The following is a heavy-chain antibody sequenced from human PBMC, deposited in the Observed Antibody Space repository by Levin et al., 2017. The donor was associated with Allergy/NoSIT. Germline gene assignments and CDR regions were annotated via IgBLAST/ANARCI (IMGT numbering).Heavy chain of an antibody. J-gene: IGHJ5*02. D-gene: IGHD4-17*01. CDR2: VYYRGST. CDR1: GGSISSYY. Sequence: SETLSLTCTVSGGSISSYYWNWIRQPPGKGLEWIGYVYYRGSTNYKPSLKSRVTISVDTSKNQFSLTLRSVSAADTAVYYCAGITVTTDGNWFDPWGQGTLVTVSS. V-gene: IGHV4-59*01. CDR3: AGITVTTDGNWFDP.